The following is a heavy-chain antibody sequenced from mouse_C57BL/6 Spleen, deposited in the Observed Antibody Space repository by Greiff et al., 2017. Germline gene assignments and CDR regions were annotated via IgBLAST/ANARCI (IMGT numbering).Heavy chain of an antibody. D-gene: IGHD1-1*01. Sequence: VQLQQSGAELVKPGASVKLSCTASGFNIKDYYMHWVKQRTEQGLEWIGRIDPEDGETKYAPKFQGKATITADTSANTAYLQLSSLTSEDTAVYYCASPITTVVATNAYWGQGTTLTGSS. V-gene: IGHV14-2*01. CDR3: ASPITTVVATNAY. CDR1: GFNIKDYY. J-gene: IGHJ2*01. CDR2: IDPEDGET.